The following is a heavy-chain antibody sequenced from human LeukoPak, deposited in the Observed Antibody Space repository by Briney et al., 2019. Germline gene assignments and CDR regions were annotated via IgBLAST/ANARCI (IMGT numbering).Heavy chain of an antibody. J-gene: IGHJ4*02. CDR1: GFTFGDYG. CDR3: TRGDYYDSSGYYLLFDY. Sequence: GSLRLSCTASGFTFGDYGMSWVRQAPGEGLEWVGFIRSKPYGGTTEYAASVKGRFTISRDDSESIAYLQMNSLKTEDTAVYYCTRGDYYDSSGYYLLFDYWGQGTLVTVSS. V-gene: IGHV3-49*04. CDR2: IRSKPYGGTT. D-gene: IGHD3-22*01.